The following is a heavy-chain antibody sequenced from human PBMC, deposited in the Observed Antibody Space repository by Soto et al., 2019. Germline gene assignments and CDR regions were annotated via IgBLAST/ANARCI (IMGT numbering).Heavy chain of an antibody. J-gene: IGHJ5*02. D-gene: IGHD1-1*01. Sequence: ASVKVSCKESGGTFSSYAIAWVRQAPGQGLEWMGGIIPIFGIANYAQKFQGRVAITADESTNTAYMELSSLRSDDTAMYYCAKAEKTTSNWKDLGNWFDTWGQGTLVTVSS. CDR1: GGTFSSYA. V-gene: IGHV1-69*13. CDR2: IIPIFGIA. CDR3: AKAEKTTSNWKDLGNWFDT.